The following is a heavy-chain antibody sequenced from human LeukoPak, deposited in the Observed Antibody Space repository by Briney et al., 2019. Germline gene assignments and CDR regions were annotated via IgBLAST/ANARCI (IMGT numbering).Heavy chain of an antibody. Sequence: NTSETLSLTCTVSGGSISSYYWSWIRQPPGKGLEWIGYIYYSGSTYYNPSLKSRVTISVHTSKNQFSLKLSSVTAADTAVYYCARDDRVKGVRLDYWGQGTLVTVSS. D-gene: IGHD3-10*01. CDR1: GGSISSYY. CDR3: ARDDRVKGVRLDY. CDR2: IYYSGST. J-gene: IGHJ4*02. V-gene: IGHV4-59*01.